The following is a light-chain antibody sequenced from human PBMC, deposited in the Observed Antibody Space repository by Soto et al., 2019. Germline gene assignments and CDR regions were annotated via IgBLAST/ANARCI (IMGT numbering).Light chain of an antibody. V-gene: IGLV2-14*01. CDR1: SSDVGAYKY. Sequence: QSALTQPASVSGSPGQSITISCTGTSSDVGAYKYVSWYQQQPDEAPKLIIFEVSDRPSGVSNRFSGSKSGNRALLTISGLQAEDEADYYCSSYAGSGTMIFGGGTKLTVL. CDR2: EVS. CDR3: SSYAGSGTMI. J-gene: IGLJ2*01.